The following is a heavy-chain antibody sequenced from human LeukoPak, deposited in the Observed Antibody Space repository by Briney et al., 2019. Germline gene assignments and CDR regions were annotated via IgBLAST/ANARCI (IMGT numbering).Heavy chain of an antibody. J-gene: IGHJ4*02. D-gene: IGHD1-26*01. CDR1: GFTFGKYW. V-gene: IGHV3-23*01. CDR3: AKVVGDKTYYFDY. Sequence: GGSLRLSCVASGFTFGKYWMSWVRQAPGKGLEWVSAISGSGGSTYYADSVKGRFTISRDNSKNTLYLQMNSLRAEDTAVYYCAKVVGDKTYYFDYWGQGTLVTVSS. CDR2: ISGSGGST.